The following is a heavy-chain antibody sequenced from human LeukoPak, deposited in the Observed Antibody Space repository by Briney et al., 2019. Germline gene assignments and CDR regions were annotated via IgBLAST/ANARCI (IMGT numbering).Heavy chain of an antibody. CDR1: GFTFSSYG. V-gene: IGHV3-30*18. J-gene: IGHJ3*02. CDR2: ISYDGSNK. D-gene: IGHD1-26*01. CDR3: AKDWGATKIRGIAGDAFDI. Sequence: GGSLRLSCAASGFTFSSYGMHWVRQAPGKGLEWVAVISYDGSNKYYADSVKGRFTISRDNSKNTLYLQMNSLRAEDTAVYYCAKDWGATKIRGIAGDAFDIWGQGTMVTVSS.